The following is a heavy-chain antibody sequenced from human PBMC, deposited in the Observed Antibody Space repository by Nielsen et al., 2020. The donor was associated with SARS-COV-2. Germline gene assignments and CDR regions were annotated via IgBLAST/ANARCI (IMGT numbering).Heavy chain of an antibody. V-gene: IGHV3-64D*06. Sequence: GGSLRLSCSASGFTFSSYAMHWVRQAPGKGLEYVSAISSNGGSTYYADSVKGRFTISRDNSKNTLYLQMSSLRAEDTAVYYCARVAAVYCSGGSCLGWGQGTMVTVSS. J-gene: IGHJ3*01. D-gene: IGHD2-15*01. CDR3: ARVAAVYCSGGSCLG. CDR1: GFTFSSYA. CDR2: ISSNGGST.